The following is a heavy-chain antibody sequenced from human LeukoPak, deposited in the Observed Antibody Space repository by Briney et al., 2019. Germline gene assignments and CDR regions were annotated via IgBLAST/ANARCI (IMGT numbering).Heavy chain of an antibody. V-gene: IGHV3-11*04. CDR3: AKSPRLTTVTYIDY. CDR1: GFTFSDYY. D-gene: IGHD4-17*01. CDR2: ISNSGSSI. Sequence: GGSLRLSCAASGFTFSDYYMSWIRQAPGKGLEWVSYISNSGSSIYYADSVKGRFTISRDNSKNTLYLQMNSLRAEDTAAYYCAKSPRLTTVTYIDYWGQGTLVTVSS. J-gene: IGHJ4*02.